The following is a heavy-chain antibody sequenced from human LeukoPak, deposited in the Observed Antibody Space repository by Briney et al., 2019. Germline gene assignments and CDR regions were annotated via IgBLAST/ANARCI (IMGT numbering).Heavy chain of an antibody. Sequence: SETLSLTCSVSGDSIRSSSYSWNWIRQPAGKGLEWIGHIYASGTTNYNPSLKSRVTMSVDMFKNKFSLKLRSMTAADTAVYYCAGRRGNYQGFDYWGQGTQVTVSS. J-gene: IGHJ4*02. CDR1: GDSIRSSSYS. V-gene: IGHV4-61*09. D-gene: IGHD1-7*01. CDR2: IYASGTT. CDR3: AGRRGNYQGFDY.